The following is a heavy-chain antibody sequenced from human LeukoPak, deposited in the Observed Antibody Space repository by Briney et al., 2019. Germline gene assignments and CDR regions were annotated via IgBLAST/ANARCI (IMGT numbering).Heavy chain of an antibody. CDR3: ARGERDDYSKNFDY. CDR2: MNPNSGIT. CDR1: GYTFTSYD. V-gene: IGHV1-8*03. J-gene: IGHJ4*02. Sequence: ASVKVSRKASGYTFTSYDINWVRQATGQGLEWMGWMNPNSGITGYAQKFQGRVTITRNTSISTAYMELSSLRSEDTAVYYCARGERDDYSKNFDYWGQGTLVTVSS. D-gene: IGHD4-11*01.